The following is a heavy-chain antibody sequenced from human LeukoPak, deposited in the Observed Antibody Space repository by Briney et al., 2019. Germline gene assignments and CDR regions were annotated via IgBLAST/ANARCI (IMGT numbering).Heavy chain of an antibody. J-gene: IGHJ4*02. Sequence: PGGSLRLSWAASGXTFSDFQMTWVRQAPGKGLEWVANINQGGSEKYYADSVEGRFTIYRDNAKSSLYLQMNSLGAGDTAVYFCARSGVTVAATPWDWGQGSPVTVSS. CDR3: ARSGVTVAATPWD. V-gene: IGHV3-7*05. CDR2: INQGGSEK. CDR1: GXTFSDFQ. D-gene: IGHD6-19*01.